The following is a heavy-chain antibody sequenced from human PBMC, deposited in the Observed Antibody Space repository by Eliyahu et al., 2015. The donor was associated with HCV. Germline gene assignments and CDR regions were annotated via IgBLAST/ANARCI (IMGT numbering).Heavy chain of an antibody. Sequence: QVQLVESGGGVVQPGRSLRLSCAASGFTFSSYGMHWVRQAPGKGLEWVAVIWYDGSNKYYADSVKGRFTISRDNSKNTLYLQMNSLRAEDTAVYYCARDGDYGDQIHYYYGMDVWGQGTTVTVSS. V-gene: IGHV3-33*01. CDR2: IWYDGSNK. J-gene: IGHJ6*02. CDR3: ARDGDYGDQIHYYYGMDV. D-gene: IGHD4-17*01. CDR1: GFTFSSYG.